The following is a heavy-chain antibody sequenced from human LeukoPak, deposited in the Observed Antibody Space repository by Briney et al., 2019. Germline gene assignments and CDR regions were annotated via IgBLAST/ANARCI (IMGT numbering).Heavy chain of an antibody. Sequence: GGSLRLSCAASGLTFSIYWMYWVRQAPGKGLVWVSRIDSDGRTTDYADSLRGRFIISRDNSKNTLYLQMNSLKADDTAIYYCVVASDALDLWGQGTTVTVSS. CDR1: GLTFSIYW. CDR3: VVASDALDL. J-gene: IGHJ3*01. CDR2: IDSDGRTT. D-gene: IGHD5-12*01. V-gene: IGHV3-74*01.